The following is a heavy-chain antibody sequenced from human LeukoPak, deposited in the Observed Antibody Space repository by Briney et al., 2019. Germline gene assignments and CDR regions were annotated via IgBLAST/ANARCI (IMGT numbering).Heavy chain of an antibody. CDR2: IYSSGST. Sequence: SETLSLTCTVSGGSISSSTYYWGWIRQPPGKGLEWIGSIYSSGSTYYHPSLKSRVTISVDTSKNQFSLKLSSVTAADTAVYFCARGPYSYDSSGAFDIWGQGTMVTVSS. CDR3: ARGPYSYDSSGAFDI. V-gene: IGHV4-39*01. J-gene: IGHJ3*02. D-gene: IGHD3-22*01. CDR1: GGSISSSTYY.